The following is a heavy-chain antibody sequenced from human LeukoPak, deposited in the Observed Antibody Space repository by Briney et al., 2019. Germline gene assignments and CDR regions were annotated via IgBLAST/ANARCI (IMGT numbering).Heavy chain of an antibody. V-gene: IGHV3-21*04. CDR3: AKVRIAVAANWFDP. Sequence: GGSLRLSCAASGFTFSNAWMSWVRQAPGKGLEWVSSISSSSSYIYYADSVKGRFTISRDNSKNTLYLQMNSLRAEDTAVYYCAKVRIAVAANWFDPWGQGTLVTVSS. CDR1: GFTFSNAW. J-gene: IGHJ5*02. D-gene: IGHD6-19*01. CDR2: ISSSSSYI.